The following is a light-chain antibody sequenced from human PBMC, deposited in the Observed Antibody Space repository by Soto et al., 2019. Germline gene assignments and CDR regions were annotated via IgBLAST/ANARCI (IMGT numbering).Light chain of an antibody. CDR2: EVS. CDR1: SSDVGGYNY. CDR3: SSYTSDSSVYV. J-gene: IGLJ1*01. V-gene: IGLV2-14*01. Sequence: QSVLTQPASVSGSPGQSITISCTGTSSDVGGYNYVSWYQHHPGKAPKLMIYEVSNRPSGVSNRFSGSKSGNTASLTISGLQAADEADYYCSSYTSDSSVYVLGTGTKLTVL.